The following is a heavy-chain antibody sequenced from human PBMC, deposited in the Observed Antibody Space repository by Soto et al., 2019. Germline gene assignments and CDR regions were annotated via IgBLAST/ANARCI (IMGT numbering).Heavy chain of an antibody. V-gene: IGHV3-30-3*01. CDR1: GFTFDTYG. CDR3: TRVTPGNNLGYLAGLDL. D-gene: IGHD5-18*01. CDR2: ISYEGSNT. Sequence: QVHLVESGGGVVQPGRSLRLSCVASGFTFDTYGIHWVRQAPGKGLEWVAVISYEGSNTYYADSVRGRFTISRDNSKNTIYLHMTILCPEDTGLYDCTRVTPGNNLGYLAGLDLWGQGTSVTVSS. J-gene: IGHJ6*02.